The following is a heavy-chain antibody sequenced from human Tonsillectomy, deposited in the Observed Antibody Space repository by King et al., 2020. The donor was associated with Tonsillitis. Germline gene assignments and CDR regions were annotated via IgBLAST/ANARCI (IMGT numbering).Heavy chain of an antibody. CDR1: GYTFTSYA. Sequence: VQLVESGAEVKKPGASVKVSCKASGYTFTSYAISWVRQAPGQGLEWMGWISTYNGITNYAQNLHGRVTMTTDTSTSTAYMELRSLRSDDTAVYYCARDLRSSSWYSDYWGQGTLVTVSS. J-gene: IGHJ4*02. CDR2: ISTYNGIT. CDR3: ARDLRSSSWYSDY. D-gene: IGHD6-13*01. V-gene: IGHV1-18*04.